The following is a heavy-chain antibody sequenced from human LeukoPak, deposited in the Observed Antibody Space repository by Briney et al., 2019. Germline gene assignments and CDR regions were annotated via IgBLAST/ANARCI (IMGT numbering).Heavy chain of an antibody. CDR1: GFTFSSYA. CDR3: ARVVGDAFDI. J-gene: IGHJ3*02. CDR2: ISYDGSNK. Sequence: GGSLRLSCAASGFTFSSYAMHWVRQAPGKGLEWVAVISYDGSNKYYADSVKGRFTISRDNSKNTLYLQMNSLRAEDTAVYYCARVVGDAFDIWGQGTMVTVSS. V-gene: IGHV3-30-3*01. D-gene: IGHD3-16*02.